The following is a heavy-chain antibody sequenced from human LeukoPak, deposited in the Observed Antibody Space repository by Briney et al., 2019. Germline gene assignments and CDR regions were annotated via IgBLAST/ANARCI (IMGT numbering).Heavy chain of an antibody. CDR2: LYYTGTT. J-gene: IGHJ4*02. Sequence: SETLSLTCTVSGGSISGSGYYWGWVRQPPGKGLEWIGTLYYTGTTYYNASLKSRVTISVDTSQTQFSLKLTSVTAADTAVYYCARVGYAHLPTPNFDYWGQGTLVTVSS. V-gene: IGHV4-39*07. CDR1: GGSISGSGYY. CDR3: ARVGYAHLPTPNFDY. D-gene: IGHD5-18*01.